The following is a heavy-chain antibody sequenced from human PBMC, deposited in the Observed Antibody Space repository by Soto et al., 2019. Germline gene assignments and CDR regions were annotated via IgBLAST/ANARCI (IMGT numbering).Heavy chain of an antibody. CDR1: GGSISSGGYY. V-gene: IGHV4-31*03. CDR2: IYYSGST. Sequence: QVQLQESGPGLVKPSQTLSLTCTVSGGSISSGGYYWSWIRQHPGKGLEWIGYIYYSGSTYYNPSLKSRVTISVDPSKNQFSLKLSSVTAADTAVYYCARVGWDYGDETSYYYYGMDVWGQGTTVTVSS. J-gene: IGHJ6*02. CDR3: ARVGWDYGDETSYYYYGMDV. D-gene: IGHD4-17*01.